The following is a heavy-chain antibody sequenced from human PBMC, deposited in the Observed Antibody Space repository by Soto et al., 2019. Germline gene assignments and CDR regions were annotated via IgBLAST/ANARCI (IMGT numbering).Heavy chain of an antibody. CDR3: ATNYGSGSAHFDN. Sequence: QMVQSGAEVKKPGSSVRISCTPSGDTFSRSTLSWVRQAPGQGLEWMGRTIPILSMSDYAQKFQCRVSITADKSTSTVYMELSRLRSEDTAVYYCATNYGSGSAHFDNWGQGTLVTVSS. CDR2: TIPILSMS. D-gene: IGHD3-10*01. CDR1: GDTFSRST. V-gene: IGHV1-69*02. J-gene: IGHJ4*02.